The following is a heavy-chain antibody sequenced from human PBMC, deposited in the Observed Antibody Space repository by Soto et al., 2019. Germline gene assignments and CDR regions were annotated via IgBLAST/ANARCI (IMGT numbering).Heavy chain of an antibody. Sequence: SDTLSLTCTVSGGSISTYYWSWIRQPPGKGLEWIGYVYYTGSTYYNPSLKSRVTISVDTSKNQFSLKLSSVTAADTAVYYCARVGCISTNCYFSSDGRGWFDPWGQGTLVTVSS. V-gene: IGHV4-59*01. CDR3: ARVGCISTNCYFSSDGRGWFDP. J-gene: IGHJ5*02. CDR2: VYYTGST. CDR1: GGSISTYY. D-gene: IGHD2-2*01.